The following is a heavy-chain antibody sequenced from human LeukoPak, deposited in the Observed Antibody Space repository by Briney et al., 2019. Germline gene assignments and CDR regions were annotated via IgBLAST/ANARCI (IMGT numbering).Heavy chain of an antibody. Sequence: SETLSLTCSVSGGSISNYYWSWIRQPPGKGLEWIGYIYTTGSTNYNPSLTSRVTISLDTSKNQFSLQLTSVTAADTSVYYCARHAGAARFFWFDPWGQGTLVTVSS. CDR1: GGSISNYY. D-gene: IGHD6-6*01. CDR3: ARHAGAARFFWFDP. J-gene: IGHJ5*02. V-gene: IGHV4-4*09. CDR2: IYTTGST.